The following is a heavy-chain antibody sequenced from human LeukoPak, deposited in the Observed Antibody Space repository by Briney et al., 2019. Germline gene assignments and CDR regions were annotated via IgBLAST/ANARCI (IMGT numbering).Heavy chain of an antibody. D-gene: IGHD3-9*01. CDR1: GFSFSSYG. CDR3: AKGRYFDWLFPFDY. Sequence: PGGTLRLSCAASGFSFSSYGMSWVRQAPGKGLEWVSSISASGGSTYYADSVKGRFTISRDNSKNTLYLQMNSLRAEDTAVYYCAKGRYFDWLFPFDYWGQGTLVTVSS. V-gene: IGHV3-23*01. CDR2: ISASGGST. J-gene: IGHJ4*02.